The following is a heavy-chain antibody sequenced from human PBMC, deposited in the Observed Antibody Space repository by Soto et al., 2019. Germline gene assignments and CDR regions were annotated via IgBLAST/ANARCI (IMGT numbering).Heavy chain of an antibody. CDR3: ARDLCSGGDCYSGY. D-gene: IGHD2-21*02. CDR2: ISYDGNNK. Sequence: QVQLVESGGGVVQPGRSLRLSCAASGFSFSSFALHWVRQAPGKGLEWLAVISYDGNNKYYADSVKGRFTISRDDSKNTMYLQMNSLRPEDTAVYYCARDLCSGGDCYSGYWGQGTLVTVSS. J-gene: IGHJ4*02. V-gene: IGHV3-30-3*01. CDR1: GFSFSSFA.